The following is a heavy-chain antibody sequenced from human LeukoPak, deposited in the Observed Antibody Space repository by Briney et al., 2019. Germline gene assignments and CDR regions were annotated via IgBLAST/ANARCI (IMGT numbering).Heavy chain of an antibody. CDR3: ASSYSSGWYHY. J-gene: IGHJ4*02. Sequence: GGSLRLSCAASGFTFSTYAMHWVRQAPGKGLEWVAVISYDGSSKYYADSVKGRFTISRDNSKNTLYLQMNSLRAEDTAVYYCASSYSSGWYHYWGQGTLVTVSS. V-gene: IGHV3-30*04. CDR2: ISYDGSSK. D-gene: IGHD6-19*01. CDR1: GFTFSTYA.